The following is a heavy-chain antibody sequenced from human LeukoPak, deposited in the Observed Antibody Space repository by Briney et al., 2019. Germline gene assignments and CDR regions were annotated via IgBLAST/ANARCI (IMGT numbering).Heavy chain of an antibody. V-gene: IGHV3-7*01. CDR3: ARLSGFTETSHFDS. J-gene: IGHJ4*02. CDR1: EFTFSNFW. CDR2: IEKDGSDK. Sequence: GGSLRLSCTASEFTFSNFWMTWVRQAPGKGLEWVASIEKDGSDKYYVDSVTGRFTISRDNAKTSLYLQMNSLRADETAVYYWARLSGFTETSHFDSWGQGALVTVSS. D-gene: IGHD6-25*01.